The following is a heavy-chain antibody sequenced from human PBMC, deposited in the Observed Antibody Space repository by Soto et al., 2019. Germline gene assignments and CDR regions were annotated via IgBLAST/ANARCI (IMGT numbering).Heavy chain of an antibody. Sequence: SEILSLTCTVSGGSISSYYWSWIRQPPGKGLEWIGYIYYSGSTNYNPSLKSRVTISVDTSKNQFSLKLSSVTAADTAVYYCARESGRFGELPYFDYWGQGTLVTVSS. CDR3: ARESGRFGELPYFDY. V-gene: IGHV4-59*01. J-gene: IGHJ4*02. D-gene: IGHD3-10*01. CDR2: IYYSGST. CDR1: GGSISSYY.